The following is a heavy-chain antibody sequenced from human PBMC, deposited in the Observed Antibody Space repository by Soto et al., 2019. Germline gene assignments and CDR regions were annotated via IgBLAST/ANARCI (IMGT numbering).Heavy chain of an antibody. D-gene: IGHD3-9*01. Sequence: HPGGSLRLSCAASGFTFSSYAMSWVRQAPGKGLEWVSAISGSGGSTYYADSVKGRFTISRDNSKNTLYLQMNSLRAEDTAVYYCAKDVRRYFDWFYGMDVWGQGTTVTVSS. V-gene: IGHV3-23*01. CDR1: GFTFSSYA. J-gene: IGHJ6*02. CDR2: ISGSGGST. CDR3: AKDVRRYFDWFYGMDV.